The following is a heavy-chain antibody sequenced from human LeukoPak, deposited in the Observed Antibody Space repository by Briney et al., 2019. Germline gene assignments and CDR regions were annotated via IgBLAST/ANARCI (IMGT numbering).Heavy chain of an antibody. D-gene: IGHD3-9*01. J-gene: IGHJ4*02. CDR1: GYTFTSYG. V-gene: IGHV1-18*04. CDR2: ISAYNGNT. CDR3: ARDLSDILTGYSD. Sequence: ASVKVSCTASGYTFTSYGISWVRQAPGQGLEWMGWISAYNGNTNYAQKLQGRVTMTTDTSTSTVYMELRSLRSDDTAVYYCARDLSDILTGYSDWGQGTLVTVSS.